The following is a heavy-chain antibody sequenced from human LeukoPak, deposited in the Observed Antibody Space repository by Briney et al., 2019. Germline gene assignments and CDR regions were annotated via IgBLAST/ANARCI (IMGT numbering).Heavy chain of an antibody. D-gene: IGHD7-27*01. Sequence: GASVKVSCKTSGYIFTSYYVHWVRQAPGQGLEWMGIINPSGGSTNYAQKFQGRVTMTRDTSTSTVYMELSSLRSEDTAVYYCARDPGDHWAYDIWGQGTMVTVSS. CDR2: INPSGGST. CDR1: GYIFTSYY. J-gene: IGHJ3*02. CDR3: ARDPGDHWAYDI. V-gene: IGHV1-46*01.